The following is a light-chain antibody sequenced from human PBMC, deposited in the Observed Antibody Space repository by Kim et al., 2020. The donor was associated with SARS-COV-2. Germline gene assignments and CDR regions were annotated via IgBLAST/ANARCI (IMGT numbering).Light chain of an antibody. Sequence: GKPVSIPCTRSSGSIASNYVQWYQQRPGSVPTTVIYEDDRRPSGVPDRFSASIDSSSNSASLTISGLQTEDEADYYCQSFDTTNVVFGGGTQLTVL. CDR3: QSFDTTNVV. V-gene: IGLV6-57*03. CDR2: EDD. J-gene: IGLJ2*01. CDR1: SGSIASNY.